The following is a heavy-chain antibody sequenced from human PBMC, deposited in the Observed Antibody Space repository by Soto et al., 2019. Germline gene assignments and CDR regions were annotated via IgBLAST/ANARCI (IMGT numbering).Heavy chain of an antibody. V-gene: IGHV4-31*02. CDR3: ARSRNLYQGGSWSESTHPYYHYMDV. J-gene: IGHJ6*03. D-gene: IGHD3-16*01. Sequence: SETLSLTCTVSGGSISSGDYFWTWICQHPGKGLEWIGYIYYSGSTYYSPSLKSRVIVSVNTSKNQFSLKLSSVTAADTAVYYCARSRNLYQGGSWSESTHPYYHYMDVWGKGTTVTVSS. CDR1: GGSISSGDYF. CDR2: IYYSGST.